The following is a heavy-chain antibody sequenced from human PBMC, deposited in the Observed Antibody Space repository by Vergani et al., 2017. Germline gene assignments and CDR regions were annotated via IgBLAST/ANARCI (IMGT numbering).Heavy chain of an antibody. V-gene: IGHV1-2*02. CDR3: ARDRIAAAGYNWFDP. Sequence: QVQLVQSGAEVKKPGASVKVSCKASGYTFTGYYMHWVRQAPGQGLEWMGWINPNSGGTNYAQKFQGRVTMTRDTSISTAYMELSRLRSDDTAVYYCARDRIAAAGYNWFDPWGQGTLVTVSS. J-gene: IGHJ5*02. D-gene: IGHD6-13*01. CDR2: INPNSGGT. CDR1: GYTFTGYY.